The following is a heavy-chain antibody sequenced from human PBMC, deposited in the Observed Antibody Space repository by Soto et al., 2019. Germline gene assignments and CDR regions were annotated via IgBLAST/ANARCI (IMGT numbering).Heavy chain of an antibody. CDR1: GFIFNNYG. V-gene: IGHV3-23*01. D-gene: IGHD1-1*01. CDR2: ISDSGEST. CDR3: VKDLYRSSTMPCLDH. Sequence: GGSLRLSCEASGFIFNNYGMSWVRQAPGKGLEWVSSISDSGESTYYADSMRGRFTISRDNSKNTLYLQVNSPRPEDTAMYYCVKDLYRSSTMPCLDHWGQGALVTVSS. J-gene: IGHJ4*02.